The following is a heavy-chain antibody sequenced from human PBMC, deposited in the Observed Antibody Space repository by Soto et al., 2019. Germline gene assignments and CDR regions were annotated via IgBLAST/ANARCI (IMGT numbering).Heavy chain of an antibody. Sequence: SETLSLTCTVSGGSISSGGYYWSWIRQHPGKGLEWIGYIYYSGSTYYNPSLKSRVTISVDTSKNQFSLKLSSVTAADTAVYYCARAQKSAAGNLKKRCYFDYWGQGTLVTVSS. J-gene: IGHJ4*02. CDR3: ARAQKSAAGNLKKRCYFDY. D-gene: IGHD6-13*01. CDR1: GGSISSGGYY. V-gene: IGHV4-31*03. CDR2: IYYSGST.